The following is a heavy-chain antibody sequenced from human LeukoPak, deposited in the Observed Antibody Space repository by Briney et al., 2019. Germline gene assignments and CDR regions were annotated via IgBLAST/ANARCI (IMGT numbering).Heavy chain of an antibody. CDR2: IYSGGST. CDR1: GFTVSSNY. CDR3: AREGVAAAGTRALDY. V-gene: IGHV3-53*01. Sequence: PGGSLRLSCAASGFTVSSNYMSWVRQAPGKGLEWVSVIYSGGSTYYADSVKGRFTISRDNSKNTLYLQMNSLRAEDTAVYYCAREGVAAAGTRALDYWGQGTLVTVSS. D-gene: IGHD6-13*01. J-gene: IGHJ4*02.